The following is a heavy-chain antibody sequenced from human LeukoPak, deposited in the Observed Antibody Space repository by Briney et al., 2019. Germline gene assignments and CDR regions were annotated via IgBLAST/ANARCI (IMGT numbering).Heavy chain of an antibody. CDR3: ASDRITIFGVVTPGDY. CDR1: GGSISSGDYY. V-gene: IGHV4-30-4*08. CDR2: IYYSGST. J-gene: IGHJ4*02. D-gene: IGHD3-3*01. Sequence: PSETLSLTCTVSGGSISSGDYYWSWIRQPPGKGLEWIGYIYYSGSTYYNPSLKSRVTISVDTSKNQFSLKLSSVTAADTAVYHCASDRITIFGVVTPGDYWGQGTLVTVSS.